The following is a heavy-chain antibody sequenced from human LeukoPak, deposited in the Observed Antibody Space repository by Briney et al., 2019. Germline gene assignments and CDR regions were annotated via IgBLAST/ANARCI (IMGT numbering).Heavy chain of an antibody. CDR2: IYYSGST. D-gene: IGHD6-6*01. V-gene: IGHV4-39*07. CDR3: ASFGVDYSSSSRGKGAFDY. J-gene: IGHJ4*02. CDR1: GGSISSSSYY. Sequence: PSETLSLTCTVSGGSISSSSYYWGWIRQPPGKGREWIGSIYYSGSTYYNPSLKSRVHISLDTSKKQSSLKLSSVTAADTAVYYCASFGVDYSSSSRGKGAFDYWGQGTLVTVSS.